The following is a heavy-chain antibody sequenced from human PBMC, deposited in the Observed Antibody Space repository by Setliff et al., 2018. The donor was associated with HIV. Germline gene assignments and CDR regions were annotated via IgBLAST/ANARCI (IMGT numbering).Heavy chain of an antibody. V-gene: IGHV1-46*01. CDR1: GYTFTNYY. Sequence: ASVKVSCKASGYTFTNYYMHWVRQAPGQGLEWMGIIYPGGARRSYAQKFQGRVTMTWDTSTRTVYMELSSLRSEDTACYYWARSAHDSETGYWGQGTLVTV. J-gene: IGHJ4*02. CDR3: ARSAHDSETGY. D-gene: IGHD5-12*01. CDR2: IYPGGARR.